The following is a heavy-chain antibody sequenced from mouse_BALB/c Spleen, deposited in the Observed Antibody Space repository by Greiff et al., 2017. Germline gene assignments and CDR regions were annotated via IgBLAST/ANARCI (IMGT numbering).Heavy chain of an antibody. CDR2: IWAGGST. D-gene: IGHD5-1-1*01. J-gene: IGHJ4*01. CDR3: ARDRAHTYRGYYYAMDY. V-gene: IGHV2-9*02. Sequence: VKLVESGPGLVAPSQSLSITCTVSGFSLTSYGVHWVRQPPGKGLEWLGVIWAGGSTNYNSALMSRLSISKDNSKSQVFLKMNSLQTDDTAMYYCARDRAHTYRGYYYAMDYWGQGTSVTVSS. CDR1: GFSLTSYG.